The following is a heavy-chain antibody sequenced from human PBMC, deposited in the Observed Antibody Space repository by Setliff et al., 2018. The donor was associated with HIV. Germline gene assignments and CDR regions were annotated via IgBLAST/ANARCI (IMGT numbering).Heavy chain of an antibody. CDR3: ARDAAFGGSSWYYYGMDV. J-gene: IGHJ6*02. CDR1: GGSINSYY. D-gene: IGHD6-13*01. V-gene: IGHV4-4*07. CDR2: IYTTGST. Sequence: PSETLSLTCTVSGGSINSYYWSWIRQPAGKGLEWIGRIYTTGSTNYNPSLKSRVTMSIVTSKNQFSLKMTSVTAADTAVYYCARDAAFGGSSWYYYGMDVWGQGTTVTVSS.